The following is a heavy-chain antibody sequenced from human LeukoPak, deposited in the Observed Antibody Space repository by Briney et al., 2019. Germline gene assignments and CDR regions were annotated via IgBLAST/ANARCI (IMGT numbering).Heavy chain of an antibody. CDR2: IYPGDSDT. J-gene: IGHJ4*02. V-gene: IGHV5-51*01. D-gene: IGHD3-9*01. CDR1: GYTFTSYW. Sequence: KVSCKASGYTFTSYWIGWVRLMPGKGLEWMGIIYPGDSDTRYSPSFQGQVTISADKSISTAYLQWSSLKASDTAMYYCARGRMDFDWLLTYWGQGTLVTVSS. CDR3: ARGRMDFDWLLTY.